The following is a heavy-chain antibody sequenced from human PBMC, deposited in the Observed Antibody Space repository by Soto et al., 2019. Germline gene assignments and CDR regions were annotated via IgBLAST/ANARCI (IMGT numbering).Heavy chain of an antibody. CDR1: GFNVMSYW. V-gene: IGHV3-7*01. CDR3: ARDIGFDYVN. J-gene: IGHJ4*02. D-gene: IGHD3-16*01. Sequence: PGGSLRLSCAVSGFNVMSYWMSWVRQAPGKGLEWVASVKEDGSELYYLHSVRGRFSISRDSAGNALHLTMNYLSAEDTGVYFCARDIGFDYVNWGQGIPVTGSS. CDR2: VKEDGSEL.